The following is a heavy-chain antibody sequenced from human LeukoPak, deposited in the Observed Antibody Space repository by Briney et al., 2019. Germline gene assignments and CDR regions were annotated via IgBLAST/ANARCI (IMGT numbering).Heavy chain of an antibody. J-gene: IGHJ4*02. CDR2: ISSSSSYI. CDR1: GFTFSSCS. D-gene: IGHD3-22*01. V-gene: IGHV3-21*01. CDR3: ARIRAKDYYDSSGYYPIFDY. Sequence: PGGSLRLSCAASGFTFSSCSMNWVRQAPGKGLEWVSSISSSSSYIYYADSVKGRFTISRDNAKNSLYLQMNSLRAEDTAVYYCARIRAKDYYDSSGYYPIFDYWGQGTLVTVSS.